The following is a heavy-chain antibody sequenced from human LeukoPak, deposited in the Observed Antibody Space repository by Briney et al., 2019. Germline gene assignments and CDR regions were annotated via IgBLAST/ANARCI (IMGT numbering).Heavy chain of an antibody. D-gene: IGHD2-2*01. Sequence: ASVKVSCKASGYTFTSYGISWVRQAPGQGLEWMGWISAYNGNTDYAQKLQGRVTMTTDTSTSTAYMELRSLKSDDTAVYYCARVGQYCSSSSCFDSWGQGTLVTVSS. CDR2: ISAYNGNT. CDR3: ARVGQYCSSSSCFDS. V-gene: IGHV1-18*01. J-gene: IGHJ4*02. CDR1: GYTFTSYG.